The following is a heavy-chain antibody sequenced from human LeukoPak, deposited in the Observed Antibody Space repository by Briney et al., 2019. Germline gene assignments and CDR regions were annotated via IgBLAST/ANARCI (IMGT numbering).Heavy chain of an antibody. D-gene: IGHD3-10*01. CDR1: GESFSGYY. CDR3: ATSGVRGVIIPSFDY. Sequence: SETLSLTCAVYGESFSGYYWSWIRQPPGKGLEWIGEINHSGSTNYNPSLKSRVTISVDTSKNQFSLKLSSVTAADTAVYYCATSGVRGVIIPSFDYWGQGTLVTVSS. J-gene: IGHJ4*02. CDR2: INHSGST. V-gene: IGHV4-34*01.